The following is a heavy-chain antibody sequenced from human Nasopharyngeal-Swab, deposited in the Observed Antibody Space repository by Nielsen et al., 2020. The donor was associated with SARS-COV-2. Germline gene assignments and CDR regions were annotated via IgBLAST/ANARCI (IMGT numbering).Heavy chain of an antibody. J-gene: IGHJ4*02. D-gene: IGHD3-22*01. V-gene: IGHV4-34*01. CDR3: ARERGGPRDDSSGYLYYFDY. Sequence: WIRQPPGKGLEWIGEINHSGSTNYNPSLKSRVTISVDTSKNQFSLKLSSVTAADTAVYYCARERGGPRDDSSGYLYYFDYWGQGTRVTVSS. CDR2: INHSGST.